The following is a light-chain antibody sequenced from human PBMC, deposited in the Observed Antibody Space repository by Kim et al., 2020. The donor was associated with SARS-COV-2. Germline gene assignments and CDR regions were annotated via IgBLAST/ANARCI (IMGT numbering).Light chain of an antibody. Sequence: SPGERATLSCRASQSVSSNLAWYQQKPGQAPRLLIYGASTRATGFPARFSGSGSGTEFTLTISSLHSEDFAVYYCQQYNDWLRGTFGQGTKVDIK. CDR1: QSVSSN. J-gene: IGKJ1*01. CDR3: QQYNDWLRGT. V-gene: IGKV3-15*01. CDR2: GAS.